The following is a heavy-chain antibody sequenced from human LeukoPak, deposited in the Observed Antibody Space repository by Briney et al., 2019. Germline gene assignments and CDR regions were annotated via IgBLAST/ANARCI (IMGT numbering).Heavy chain of an antibody. CDR3: ARGYPNDY. V-gene: IGHV3-7*01. CDR1: GFTFSAYW. J-gene: IGHJ4*02. D-gene: IGHD2-2*02. CDR2: INQDGSDK. Sequence: GGSLRLSCVASGFTFSAYWMTWVRQAPGKGLEWVANINQDGSDKYYVDSVKGRFTISRDNAKNSAYLQMKSLRAEDATVYYCARGYPNDYWGQGTVVTVSA.